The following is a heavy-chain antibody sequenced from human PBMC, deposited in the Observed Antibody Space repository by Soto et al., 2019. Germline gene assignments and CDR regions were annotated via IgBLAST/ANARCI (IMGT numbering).Heavy chain of an antibody. CDR1: GFTFSNYW. CDR3: ARRGVVFDI. CDR2: INSDGSST. V-gene: IGHV3-74*01. Sequence: EVQLVESGGGLVQPGGSLTLSCAASGFTFSNYWMHWVRQAPGKGLVWVSRINSDGSSTTYADSVRGRFTISRDNGKNPLYLEMNSLRDEDTAVYYCARRGVVFDIWGQGTIVTVSS. J-gene: IGHJ3*02.